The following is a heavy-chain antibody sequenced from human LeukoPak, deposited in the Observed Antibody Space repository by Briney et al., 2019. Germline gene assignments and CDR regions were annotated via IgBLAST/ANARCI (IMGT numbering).Heavy chain of an antibody. CDR1: GFTFSSYG. Sequence: GGSLRLSCAASGFTFSSYGMHWVRQAPGKGLEWVAFIRYDGSNKYYADSVKGRFTISRDNSKNTLYLQMNSLRDEDTAVYYCTRARTVGSITIPFDLWGRGTQVTVSS. D-gene: IGHD3-3*01. CDR3: TRARTVGSITIPFDL. V-gene: IGHV3-30*02. CDR2: IRYDGSNK. J-gene: IGHJ2*01.